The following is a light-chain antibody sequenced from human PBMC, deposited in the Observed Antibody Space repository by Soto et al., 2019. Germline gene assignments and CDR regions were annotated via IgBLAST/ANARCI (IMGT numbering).Light chain of an antibody. Sequence: DVVMTQTPLSLSVAPGQPASISCKSSQSLLHITGETFLFWYLQKPGQSPPLLIYEVSTRVSGVADRFSGSGSGTDSTLEISRVETDDVDIYYCMQSTQLPPTFGQGTRLGIE. CDR2: EVS. CDR3: MQSTQLPPT. V-gene: IGKV2D-29*02. CDR1: QSLLHITGETF. J-gene: IGKJ5*01.